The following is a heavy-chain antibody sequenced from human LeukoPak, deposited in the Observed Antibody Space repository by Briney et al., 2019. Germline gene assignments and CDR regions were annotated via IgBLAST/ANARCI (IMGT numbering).Heavy chain of an antibody. J-gene: IGHJ6*03. CDR2: INPNSGGT. D-gene: IGHD2-2*01. CDR3: ARAKRGPFVVVPAEYTPGGYYYYYMDV. Sequence: GASVKVSCKASGYTFTGYYMHWVRQAPGQGLEWMGWINPNSGGTNYAQKFQGRVTMTRDTSISTAYMELSSLRSEDTAVYYCARAKRGPFVVVPAEYTPGGYYYYYMDVWGKGTTVTVSS. V-gene: IGHV1-2*02. CDR1: GYTFTGYY.